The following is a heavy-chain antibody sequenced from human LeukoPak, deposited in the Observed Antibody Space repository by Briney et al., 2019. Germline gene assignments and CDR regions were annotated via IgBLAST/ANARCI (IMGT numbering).Heavy chain of an antibody. V-gene: IGHV4-34*01. Sequence: SETLSLTCVVYGGSVSGYYWNWIRQPPGKGLEWIGEIDHSGNTNYNPSLKSQVTISVDTSKNQLSLKLSSVTAADTAVYYCARGKSPGYWGQGTLVTVSS. CDR3: ARGKSPGY. CDR1: GGSVSGYY. J-gene: IGHJ4*02. CDR2: IDHSGNT.